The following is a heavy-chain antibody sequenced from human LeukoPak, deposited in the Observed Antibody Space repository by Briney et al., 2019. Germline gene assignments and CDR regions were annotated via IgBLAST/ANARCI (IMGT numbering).Heavy chain of an antibody. V-gene: IGHV3-23*01. CDR2: ISGSGGST. J-gene: IGHJ4*02. Sequence: AGGSLRLSCAASGFTLSSYTMSWVRQAPGKGLEWVSAISGSGGSTYYADSVKGRFTISRDNSKNTLYLQMNSLRAEDTAVYYCTTGGIAVAGTGGDYWGQGTLVTVSS. CDR3: TTGGIAVAGTGGDY. D-gene: IGHD6-19*01. CDR1: GFTLSSYT.